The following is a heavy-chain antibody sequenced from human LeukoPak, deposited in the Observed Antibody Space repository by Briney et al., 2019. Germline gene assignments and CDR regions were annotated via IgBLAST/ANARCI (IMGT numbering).Heavy chain of an antibody. CDR2: ISYDGSNK. CDR3: AKDSLGYCSSTSCRGYYYYYYYMDV. D-gene: IGHD2-2*01. J-gene: IGHJ6*03. CDR1: GFTFSSYG. V-gene: IGHV3-30*18. Sequence: GGSLRLSCAASGFTFSSYGMHWVRQAPGKGLEWVAVISYDGSNKYYADSVKDRFTISRDNSKNTLYLQMNSLRAEDTAVYYCAKDSLGYCSSTSCRGYYYYYYYMDVWGKGTTATVSS.